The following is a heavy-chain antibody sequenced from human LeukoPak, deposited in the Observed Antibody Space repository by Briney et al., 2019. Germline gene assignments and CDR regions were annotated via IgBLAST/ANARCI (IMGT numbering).Heavy chain of an antibody. V-gene: IGHV7-4-1*02. CDR3: VRDITPKYCSGGSCYPEPFDY. CDR2: INTNTGNP. D-gene: IGHD2-15*01. CDR1: GYTFTSYA. Sequence: ASVKVSCKASGYTFTSYAMNWVRQAPGQGLEWMGWINTNTGNPTYAQGFTGRFVFSLDTSVSTAYLQISSLKAEDTAVYYCVRDITPKYCSGGSCYPEPFDYWGQGTLVTVSS. J-gene: IGHJ4*02.